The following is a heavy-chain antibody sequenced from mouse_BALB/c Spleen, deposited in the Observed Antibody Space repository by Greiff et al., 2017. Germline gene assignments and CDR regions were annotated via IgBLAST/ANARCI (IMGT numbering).Heavy chain of an antibody. CDR2: ISSGGSYT. V-gene: IGHV5-6*03. D-gene: IGHD1-1*01. CDR3: ARRDYYGSSSYYFDY. Sequence: EVMLVESGGGLVKPGGSLKLSCAASGFTFSSYGMSWVRQTPDKRLEWVATISSGGSYTYYPDSVKGRFTISRDNAKNTLYLQMSSLKSEDTAMYYCARRDYYGSSSYYFDYWGQGTTLTVSS. CDR1: GFTFSSYG. J-gene: IGHJ2*01.